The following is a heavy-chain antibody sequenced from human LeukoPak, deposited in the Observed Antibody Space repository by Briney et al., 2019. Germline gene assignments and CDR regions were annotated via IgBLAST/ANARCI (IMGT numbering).Heavy chain of an antibody. CDR3: ARIPPRYFN. CDR2: IQQDGSEK. D-gene: IGHD1-26*01. V-gene: IGHV3-7*05. Sequence: GGSLRLSCAASGFTFSSYWMICVRQAPGKGLEWVANIQQDGSEKYYVDSVKGRFTISRDNAKNSLYLQMNSLRAEDTAVYYCARIPPRYFNWGQGTLVTVSS. CDR1: GFTFSSYW. J-gene: IGHJ4*02.